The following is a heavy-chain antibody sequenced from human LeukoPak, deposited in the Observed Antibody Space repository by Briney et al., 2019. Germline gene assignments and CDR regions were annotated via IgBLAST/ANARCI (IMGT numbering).Heavy chain of an antibody. CDR3: AKDSDYYGSGSYYNFDY. D-gene: IGHD3-10*01. CDR2: IRYDGSNK. J-gene: IGHJ4*02. CDR1: GFTFSSYG. V-gene: IGHV3-30*02. Sequence: GGSLRLSCAASGFTFSSYGMHWVRQAPGKGLEWVAFIRYDGSNKNYADSVKGRFTISRDNSKNTLYLQMNSLRAEDTAVYYCAKDSDYYGSGSYYNFDYWGQGTLVTVSS.